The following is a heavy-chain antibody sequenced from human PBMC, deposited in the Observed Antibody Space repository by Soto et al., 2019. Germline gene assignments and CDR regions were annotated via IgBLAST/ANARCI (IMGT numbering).Heavy chain of an antibody. J-gene: IGHJ4*02. CDR3: AKVDYDILAGYSNPYYFDY. CDR2: ITGSGGST. V-gene: IGHV3-23*01. Sequence: GGSLRLCCAASGFTFSTYAMTWVRQAPGKGLEWVSGITGSGGSTFYADSVKGRFTISRDNSKNTLYLQMNSLRAEDTAVYYCAKVDYDILAGYSNPYYFDYWGQGTLVTVSS. D-gene: IGHD3-9*01. CDR1: GFTFSTYA.